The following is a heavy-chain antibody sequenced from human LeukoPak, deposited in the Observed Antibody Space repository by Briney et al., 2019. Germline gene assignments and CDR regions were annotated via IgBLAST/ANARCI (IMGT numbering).Heavy chain of an antibody. CDR2: INHSGST. V-gene: IGHV4-34*01. CDR3: ARRVVGASKSWFDP. Sequence: SETLSLTCAVYGGSFSGYYWSWIRQPPGKGLEWIGEINHSGSTNYNPSLKSRVTISVDTSKNQFSLKLSSVTAADTAVYYCARRVVGASKSWFDPWGQGTLVTVSS. J-gene: IGHJ5*02. D-gene: IGHD1-26*01. CDR1: GGSFSGYY.